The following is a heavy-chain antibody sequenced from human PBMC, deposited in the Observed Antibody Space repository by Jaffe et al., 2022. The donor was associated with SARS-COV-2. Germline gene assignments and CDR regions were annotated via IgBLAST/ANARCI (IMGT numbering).Heavy chain of an antibody. Sequence: EVQMVESGGGFVQPGGSLRLSCAVYGFTFDSNAMNWVRQAPGKGLEWVSSIAGSGDYTNYADSVKGRFTVFRDNSRNTLYLQMNRLRVEDTATYYCAKGWSADSWGQGTLVTVSS. CDR1: GFTFDSNA. CDR3: AKGWSADS. D-gene: IGHD2-8*01. CDR2: IAGSGDYT. J-gene: IGHJ4*02. V-gene: IGHV3-23*04.